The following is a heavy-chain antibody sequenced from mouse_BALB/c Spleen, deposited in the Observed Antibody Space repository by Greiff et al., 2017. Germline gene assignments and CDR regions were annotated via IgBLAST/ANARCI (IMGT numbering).Heavy chain of an antibody. CDR3: ARTYYRYDGEYYYAMDY. J-gene: IGHJ4*01. CDR2: ISSGGST. D-gene: IGHD2-14*01. Sequence: EVQLVESGGGLVKPGGSLKLSCAASGFTFSSYAMSWVRQTPEKRLEWVASISSGGSTYYPDSVKGRFTISRDNARNILYLQMSSLRSEDTAMYYCARTYYRYDGEYYYAMDYWGQGTSVTVSS. CDR1: GFTFSSYA. V-gene: IGHV5-6-5*01.